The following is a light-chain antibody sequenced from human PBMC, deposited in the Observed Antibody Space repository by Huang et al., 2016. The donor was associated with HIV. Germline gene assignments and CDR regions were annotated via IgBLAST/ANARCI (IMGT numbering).Light chain of an antibody. CDR2: WAS. J-gene: IGKJ2*01. Sequence: DIVMTQSPDSLAVSLGERATINCKSSQRVLSRPSNKTYLAWYQQRPGQPPTLLIYWASTRQSGVPDRFSGSGSGTHFTLTISSLQAEDVAFYYCQQYFISPPTFGQGTKLEI. V-gene: IGKV4-1*01. CDR3: QQYFISPPT. CDR1: QRVLSRPSNKTY.